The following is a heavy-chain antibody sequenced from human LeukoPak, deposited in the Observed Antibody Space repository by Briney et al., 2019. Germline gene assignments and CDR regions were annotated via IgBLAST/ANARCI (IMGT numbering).Heavy chain of an antibody. D-gene: IGHD6-13*01. CDR2: ISSSSSTI. CDR1: GFTFSSYS. V-gene: IGHV3-48*04. Sequence: GGSLRLSCAASGFTFSSYSMNWVRQAPGKGLEWVSYISSSSSTIYYADSVKGRFTISRDNAKNSLYLQMNSLRAEDTAVYYCARDPSIAAAGRIDYWGQGTLATVSS. CDR3: ARDPSIAAAGRIDY. J-gene: IGHJ4*02.